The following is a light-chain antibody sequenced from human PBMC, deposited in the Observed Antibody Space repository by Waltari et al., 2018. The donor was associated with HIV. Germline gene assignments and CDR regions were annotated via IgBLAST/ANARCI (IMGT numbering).Light chain of an antibody. CDR1: SSNIGNNY. V-gene: IGLV1-51*01. Sequence: QSVLTQPPSVSAPPGQKVTISCSGSSSNIGNNYVSWYQQLPGTAPKLLIYDNNKVPSGIPDLFSGSKSGTSATLGVTGLQTGDEADYYCGTWDSSLSAGVFGGGTKLTVL. CDR2: DNN. CDR3: GTWDSSLSAGV. J-gene: IGLJ2*01.